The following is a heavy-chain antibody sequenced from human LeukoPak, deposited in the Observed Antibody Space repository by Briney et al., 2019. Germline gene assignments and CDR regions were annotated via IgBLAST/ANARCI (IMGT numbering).Heavy chain of an antibody. D-gene: IGHD5-18*01. CDR1: GFTFSSYA. Sequence: GRSLRLSCAASGFTFSSYAMHWVRQAPGKGLEWVAVISYDGSNKYYADSVKGRFTISRDNSKNTLYLQMNSLRAEDTAVYYCARDNVDTAMVTDSNWFDPWGQGTLVTVSS. CDR3: ARDNVDTAMVTDSNWFDP. J-gene: IGHJ5*02. V-gene: IGHV3-30-3*01. CDR2: ISYDGSNK.